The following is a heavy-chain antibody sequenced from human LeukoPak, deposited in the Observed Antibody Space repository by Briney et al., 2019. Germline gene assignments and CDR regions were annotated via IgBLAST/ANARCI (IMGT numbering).Heavy chain of an antibody. V-gene: IGHV4-59*04. Sequence: PSETLSLTCTVSGGSISSSYWGWIRQPPGRGLEWIASIHYSGKTFFNPSLESRVTISIETSKNQFSLRLSSVTAADTALYHCARVDAQGVPSPWGQGTLVTVSA. J-gene: IGHJ5*02. CDR3: ARVDAQGVPSP. D-gene: IGHD2-2*01. CDR2: IHYSGKT. CDR1: GGSISSSY.